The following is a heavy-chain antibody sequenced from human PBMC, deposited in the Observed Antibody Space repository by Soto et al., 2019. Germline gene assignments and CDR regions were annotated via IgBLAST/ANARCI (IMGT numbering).Heavy chain of an antibody. D-gene: IGHD6-19*01. J-gene: IGHJ4*02. Sequence: PSETLSLTCTVSGGSISSSSYYWGWIRQPPGKGLEWIGSIYYSGSTHYNPSLKSRVTISVDTSKNQFSLKLSSVTAADTAVYYCARHAIKQWLKIDYWRQGTLVTVSS. V-gene: IGHV4-39*01. CDR1: GGSISSSSYY. CDR3: ARHAIKQWLKIDY. CDR2: IYYSGST.